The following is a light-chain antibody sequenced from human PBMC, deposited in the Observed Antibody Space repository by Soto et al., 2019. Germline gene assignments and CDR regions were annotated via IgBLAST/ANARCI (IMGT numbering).Light chain of an antibody. J-gene: IGKJ1*01. CDR3: QQYGSSPPWT. CDR1: QSVSSKY. Sequence: EIVLTQSPGSLSLSPGERATLSCRGSQSVSSKYLGWYQQKPGQAPSLLIYGASSRANGIPDRFSGSGSGTDFTLTISRLEPEDFAVYYCQQYGSSPPWTFGQGTKVDIK. CDR2: GAS. V-gene: IGKV3-20*01.